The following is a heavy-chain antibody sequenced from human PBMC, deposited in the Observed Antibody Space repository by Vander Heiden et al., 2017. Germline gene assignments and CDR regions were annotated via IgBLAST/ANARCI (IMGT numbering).Heavy chain of an antibody. CDR3: ARDLRFDAFDI. CDR1: GFSFSSYS. CDR2: ISASSSYI. J-gene: IGHJ3*02. D-gene: IGHD5-12*01. V-gene: IGHV3-21*01. Sequence: EVQLVESGGGLVTPGGSLRLSCAASGFSFSSYSMSWVRQAPGKGLEWVSSISASSSYIYYADSVKGRVTISRDNAKNSLYLQMNSLRAEDTAVYYCARDLRFDAFDIWGQGTMVTVSS.